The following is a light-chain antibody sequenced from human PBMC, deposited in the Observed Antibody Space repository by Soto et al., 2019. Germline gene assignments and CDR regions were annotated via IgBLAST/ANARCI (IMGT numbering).Light chain of an antibody. Sequence: QPVLTQPPSVSGTPGQTVTISCSGSSSNIGSNGVHWYQQLPGTAPKVLIHTSDQRPSAVPDRFSGSKSGTSASLAISGLQSEDEADYYCAAWDDSLNGWVFGGGTKLTVL. V-gene: IGLV1-44*01. CDR1: SSNIGSNG. CDR3: AAWDDSLNGWV. J-gene: IGLJ3*02. CDR2: TSD.